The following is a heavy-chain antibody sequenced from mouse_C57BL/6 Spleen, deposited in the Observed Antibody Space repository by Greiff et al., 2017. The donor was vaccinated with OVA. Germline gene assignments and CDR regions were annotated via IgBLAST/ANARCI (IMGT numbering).Heavy chain of an antibody. D-gene: IGHD1-2*01. Sequence: QVHVKQPGAELVRPGSSVKLSCKASGYTFTSYWMDWVKQRPGQGLEWIGNIYPSDSETHYNQKFKDKATLTVDKSSSTAYMQLSSLTSEDSAVYYCARITTAFDYWGQGTTLTVSS. V-gene: IGHV1-61*01. CDR1: GYTFTSYW. CDR2: IYPSDSET. J-gene: IGHJ2*01. CDR3: ARITTAFDY.